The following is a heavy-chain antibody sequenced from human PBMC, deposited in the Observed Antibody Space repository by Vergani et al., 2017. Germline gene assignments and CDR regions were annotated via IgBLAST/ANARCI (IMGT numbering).Heavy chain of an antibody. D-gene: IGHD3-10*01. CDR2: IRSKAYGQAT. V-gene: IGHV3-49*04. J-gene: IGHJ3*02. Sequence: EVQVVESGGGLVKPGGSLRLSCQVSGFDFSQAWMNWVRQSPGKGLEWVGGIRSKAYGQATIYAASVKGRFTISRDDSKSIAYLQMNNLQTEDTAMYYCVRDQVTMLRGSDALDIWGQGTMVTVSS. CDR3: VRDQVTMLRGSDALDI. CDR1: GFDFSQAW.